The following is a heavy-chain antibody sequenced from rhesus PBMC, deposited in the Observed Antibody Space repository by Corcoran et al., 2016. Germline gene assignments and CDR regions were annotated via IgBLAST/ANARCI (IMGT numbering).Heavy chain of an antibody. D-gene: IGHD3-16*01. J-gene: IGHJ6*01. CDR3: ARDRYYSGSYYYGRNYYGLDS. Sequence: QVQLVQSGAEVKKPGASVKVSCKASGFTFGSYAISWVRQAHGQGLEWMGVIIPLVGITKYAENFQGRVTITAYTSTSTTYMGLSSLRSEDTAVYYCARDRYYSGSYYYGRNYYGLDSWGQGVVVTVSS. CDR2: IIPLVGIT. V-gene: IGHV1-198*02. CDR1: GFTFGSYA.